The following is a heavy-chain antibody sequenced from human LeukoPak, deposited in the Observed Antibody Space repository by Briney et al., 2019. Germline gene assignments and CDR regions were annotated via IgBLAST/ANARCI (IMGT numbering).Heavy chain of an antibody. CDR3: ARGVPIPATHPIDY. Sequence: GGSLRLSCAASGFTFTSYGMHWVRPAPGKGVEWVAMICYDGSHTKYADSVEGRFSISRDTSKNTLYLQMNSLRADDTAVYYCARGVPIPATHPIDYWGQGSLVTVSS. J-gene: IGHJ4*02. CDR2: ICYDGSHT. V-gene: IGHV3-33*03. CDR1: GFTFTSYG. D-gene: IGHD3-10*01.